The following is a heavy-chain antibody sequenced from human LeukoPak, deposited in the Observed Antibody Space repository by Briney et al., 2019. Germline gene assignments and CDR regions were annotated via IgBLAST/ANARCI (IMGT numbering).Heavy chain of an antibody. CDR2: IYYSGST. CDR1: GGSISSSSYH. V-gene: IGHV4-39*01. J-gene: IGHJ4*02. Sequence: SETLSLTCTVSGGSISSSSYHWGWIRQPPGKGLEWIGSIYYSGSTYYNPSLKSRVTISVDTSKNQFSLKLSSVTAADTAVYYCARRGVIRAPFDYWGQGTLVTVSS. D-gene: IGHD3-10*01. CDR3: ARRGVIRAPFDY.